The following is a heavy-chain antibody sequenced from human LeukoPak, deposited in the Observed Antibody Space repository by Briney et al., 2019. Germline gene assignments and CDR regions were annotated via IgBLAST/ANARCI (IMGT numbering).Heavy chain of an antibody. CDR2: IYPGDSDT. V-gene: IGHV5-51*01. CDR1: GYSFTNYW. D-gene: IGHD3-22*01. CDR3: ATLRSGYYYDYFDY. J-gene: IGHJ4*02. Sequence: GESPKISCKGSGYSFTNYWIGWVRQMPGKGLEWMGIIYPGDSDTKYSPSFQGQVTISADKSISTAYLQWSSLKASDTAMYYCATLRSGYYYDYFDYWGQGTLVTVSS.